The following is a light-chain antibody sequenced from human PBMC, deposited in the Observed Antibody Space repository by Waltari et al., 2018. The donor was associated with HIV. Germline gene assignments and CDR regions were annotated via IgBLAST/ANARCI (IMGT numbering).Light chain of an antibody. J-gene: IGLJ1*01. CDR2: DVS. Sequence: QSALTQPRSVSGSPGQSVTISCTGSSGDVGGYNYVSWYQQYPDRAPELVIYDVSKWPSGVPDRFSGSKSGNTASLTISGLQAEDEADYYCCSYAGSYTYVFGTGTKVTVL. V-gene: IGLV2-11*01. CDR1: SGDVGGYNY. CDR3: CSYAGSYTYV.